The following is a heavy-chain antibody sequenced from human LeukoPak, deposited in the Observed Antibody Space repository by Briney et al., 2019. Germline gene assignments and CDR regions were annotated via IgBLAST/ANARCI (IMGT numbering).Heavy chain of an antibody. V-gene: IGHV4-4*07. D-gene: IGHD6-13*01. Sequence: SETLSLTCTVSGGSMSSYYGMWIRQPAGKGLEWIGRIYTSGSTNYNPSLKIRITMSVATSKNQCSLKLSSETAAEPPVYYCARDEGNSSRSYAYWGQGTLVTVSS. J-gene: IGHJ4*02. CDR1: GGSMSSYY. CDR3: ARDEGNSSRSYAY. CDR2: IYTSGST.